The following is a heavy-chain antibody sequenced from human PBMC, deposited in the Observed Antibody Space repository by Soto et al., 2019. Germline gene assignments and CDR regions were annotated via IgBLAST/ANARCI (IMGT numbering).Heavy chain of an antibody. J-gene: IGHJ4*02. CDR2: ISYDGSNK. CDR3: SPWFGAFDY. CDR1: GFTFSSYG. D-gene: IGHD3-10*01. Sequence: QVQLVESGGGVVQPGRSLRLSCAASGFTFSSYGMHWVRQAPGKGLEWVAVISYDGSNKYYADSVKGRFTISRDNSKNTLYLQMNRLRAEDRAVYYCSPWFGAFDYWGQGTLVTVSS. V-gene: IGHV3-30*03.